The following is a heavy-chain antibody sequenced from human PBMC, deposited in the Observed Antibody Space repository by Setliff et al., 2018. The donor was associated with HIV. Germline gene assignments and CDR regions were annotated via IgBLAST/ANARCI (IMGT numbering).Heavy chain of an antibody. D-gene: IGHD3-22*01. Sequence: GASVKVSCKASGYTFTDYYIHWVRQAPGQGLEWMGWINSASGGTNYAQNFQGRVTVTRDTSINTVYLEVNGLKSDDTALYYCARSGARIFNYYDDTSQTDYWGQGALVTVSS. CDR3: ARSGARIFNYYDDTSQTDY. V-gene: IGHV1-2*02. J-gene: IGHJ4*02. CDR1: GYTFTDYY. CDR2: INSASGGT.